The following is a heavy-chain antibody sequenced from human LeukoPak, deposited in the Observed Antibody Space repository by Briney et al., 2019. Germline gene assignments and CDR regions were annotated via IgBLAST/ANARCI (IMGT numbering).Heavy chain of an antibody. CDR1: GYTFTSYY. CDR3: ARTSSGWQDAFDI. J-gene: IGHJ3*02. CDR2: INPSGGST. D-gene: IGHD6-19*01. V-gene: IGHV1-46*01. Sequence: SVKVSCKASGYTFTSYYMHWVRQAPGQGLEWMGIINPSGGSTSYAQKFQGRVTMTRDTSTSTVYMELSSLRSEDTAVYYCARTSSGWQDAFDIWGQGTMVTVSS.